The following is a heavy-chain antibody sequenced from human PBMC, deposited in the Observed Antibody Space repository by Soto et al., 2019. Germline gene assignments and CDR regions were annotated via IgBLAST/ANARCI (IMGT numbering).Heavy chain of an antibody. V-gene: IGHV1-3*01. CDR2: INPASGHT. D-gene: IGHD1-26*01. CDR3: GRSVVGATGAILYNAMDV. CDR1: GYTFTTYA. Sequence: QVQLVQSGAEVKKPGASVKVSCKASGYTFTTYALHWVRQAPGQRPEWMGWINPASGHTKYSKKFQDRVTITRDTSSSTGYMEWSSLRSEDTAVYYCGRSVVGATGAILYNAMDVWGQGTTVTVSS. J-gene: IGHJ6*02.